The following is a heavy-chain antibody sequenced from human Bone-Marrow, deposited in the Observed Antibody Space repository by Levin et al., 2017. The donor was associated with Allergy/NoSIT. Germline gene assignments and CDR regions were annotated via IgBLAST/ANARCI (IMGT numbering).Heavy chain of an antibody. CDR1: GYTFTSYA. Sequence: ASVKVSCKASGYTFTSYAMNWVRQAPGQGLEWMGWINTNTGNPTYAQGFTGRFVFSLDTSVSTAYLQISSLKAEDTAVYYCARGEGRVMITFGGVRRNWFDPWGQGTLVTVSS. D-gene: IGHD3-16*01. V-gene: IGHV7-4-1*02. CDR3: ARGEGRVMITFGGVRRNWFDP. CDR2: INTNTGNP. J-gene: IGHJ5*02.